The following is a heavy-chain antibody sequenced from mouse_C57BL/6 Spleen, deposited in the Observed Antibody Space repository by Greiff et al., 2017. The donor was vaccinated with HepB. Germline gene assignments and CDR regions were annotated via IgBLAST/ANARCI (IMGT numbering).Heavy chain of an antibody. CDR3: ARDLPIYAMDY. V-gene: IGHV5-4*01. CDR2: ISDGGSYT. Sequence: EVMLVESGGGLVKPGGSLKLSCAASGFTFSSYAMSWVRQTPEKRLEWVATISDGGSYTYYPDNVKGRFTISRDNAKNNLYLQMSHLKSEDTAMYYCARDLPIYAMDYWGQGTSVTVSS. CDR1: GFTFSSYA. J-gene: IGHJ4*01.